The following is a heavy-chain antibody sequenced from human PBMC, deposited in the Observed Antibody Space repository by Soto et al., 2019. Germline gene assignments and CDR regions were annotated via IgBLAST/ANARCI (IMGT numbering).Heavy chain of an antibody. CDR2: IIPSFGTA. D-gene: IGHD3-10*01. Sequence: GASVKVSCKASGGTFSSYAISWVRQAPGQGLEWMGGIIPSFGTANYAQKFQGRVTITADESTSTAYMELSSLRSEDTAVYYCARDITMVRGCGMDVWGQGTTVTVSS. V-gene: IGHV1-69*13. J-gene: IGHJ6*02. CDR3: ARDITMVRGCGMDV. CDR1: GGTFSSYA.